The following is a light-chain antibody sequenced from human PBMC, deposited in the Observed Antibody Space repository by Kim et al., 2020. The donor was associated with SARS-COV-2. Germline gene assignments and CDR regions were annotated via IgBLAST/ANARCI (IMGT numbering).Light chain of an antibody. CDR2: GAS. J-gene: IGKJ1*01. V-gene: IGKV3-15*01. Sequence: SPGERATRSCTDSQSVSSNLAWYQQKPGQAPRLLIYGASTRATGIPARFSGSGSGTEFTLTISSLQSEDFAVYYCQQYNNWPPWTFGQGTKVDIK. CDR3: QQYNNWPPWT. CDR1: QSVSSN.